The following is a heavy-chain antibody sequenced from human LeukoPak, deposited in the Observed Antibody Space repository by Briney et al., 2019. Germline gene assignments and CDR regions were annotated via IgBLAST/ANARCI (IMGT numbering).Heavy chain of an antibody. CDR3: ARGRSGSYGLDAFDI. Sequence: GGSLRLSCAASGFTFSSYSMNWVRQAPGKWLEWVSSISSSSSYIYYADSVKGRFTISRDNAKNSLYLQMNSLRAEDTAVYYCARGRSGSYGLDAFDIWGQGTMVTVSS. V-gene: IGHV3-21*01. J-gene: IGHJ3*02. CDR2: ISSSSSYI. D-gene: IGHD1-26*01. CDR1: GFTFSSYS.